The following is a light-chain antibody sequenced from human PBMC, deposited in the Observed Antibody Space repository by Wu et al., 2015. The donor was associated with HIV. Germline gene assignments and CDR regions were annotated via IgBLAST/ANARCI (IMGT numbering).Light chain of an antibody. V-gene: IGKV1-12*01. Sequence: RMTPVSILTVCICRRQSHHHLSGESGYXLVSWYQQKPGKGPKLLISAASNLQSGVPSRFSGSGSGTHFTLTISNLQPEDFATYFCQQTNSFPRTFGQGTKLQIK. CDR3: QQTNSFPRT. CDR2: AAS. J-gene: IGKJ2*01. CDR1: GYXL.